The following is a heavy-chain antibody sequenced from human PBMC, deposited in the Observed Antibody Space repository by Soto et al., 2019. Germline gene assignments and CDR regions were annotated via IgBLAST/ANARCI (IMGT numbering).Heavy chain of an antibody. Sequence: SETLSLTCAVSGGSISSGGYSWSWIRQPPGKGLEWIGYIYHSGSTYYNPSLKSRVTISVDRSKNQFSLKLSSVTAADTAVYYCAADVGGYIYGLARHWGPGTLVT. V-gene: IGHV4-30-2*01. CDR2: IYHSGST. D-gene: IGHD4-17*01. CDR3: AADVGGYIYGLARH. CDR1: GGSISSGGYS. J-gene: IGHJ4*02.